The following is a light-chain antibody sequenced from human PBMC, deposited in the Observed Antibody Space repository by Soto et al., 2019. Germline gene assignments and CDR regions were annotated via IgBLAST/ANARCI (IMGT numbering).Light chain of an antibody. J-gene: IGKJ1*01. CDR1: QSVSSTY. CDR2: GAS. V-gene: IGKV3-20*01. CDR3: QQYGSSAWT. Sequence: ELVLTQSPGTLSLSPGERATLSCRASQSVSSTYLAWYQQKPGQAPRLLIYGASSRATGIPDRFSGSGSGXXFTLTISRLEPEDFAVYYCQQYGSSAWTFGQGTKVEIK.